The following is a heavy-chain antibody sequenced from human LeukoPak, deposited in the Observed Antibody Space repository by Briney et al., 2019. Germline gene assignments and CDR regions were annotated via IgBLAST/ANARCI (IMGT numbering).Heavy chain of an antibody. CDR2: IWYDGSNK. J-gene: IGHJ4*02. V-gene: IGHV3-33*01. CDR3: ASQGQALDY. Sequence: GGSLRLSCAASGFIFSNYGMHWVRQAPGKGLEWVALIWYDGSNKHYADSVKGRFTISRDNSKNTLYLQMSSLRVEDTAVYYCASQGQALDYWGQGTLVTVSS. CDR1: GFIFSNYG.